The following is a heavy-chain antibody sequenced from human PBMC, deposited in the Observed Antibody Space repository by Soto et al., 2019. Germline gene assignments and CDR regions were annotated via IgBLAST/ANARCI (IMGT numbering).Heavy chain of an antibody. J-gene: IGHJ5*02. V-gene: IGHV5-10-1*01. CDR3: ARIYCSTTTCDSWFDP. Sequence: GESLKISCTGFGYTFTTFWISWVRQMPGKGLEWLGRVDPRDSYVTYNPSFEGHVTISADKSISTAYLQWGSLKASDTAMYFCARIYCSTTTCDSWFDPWGQGTLVTVSS. CDR1: GYTFTTFW. D-gene: IGHD5-12*01. CDR2: VDPRDSYV.